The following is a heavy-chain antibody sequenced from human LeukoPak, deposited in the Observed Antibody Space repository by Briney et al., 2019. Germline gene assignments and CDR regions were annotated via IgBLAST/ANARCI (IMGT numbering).Heavy chain of an antibody. CDR2: IYPGDSDT. D-gene: IGHD3-9*01. V-gene: IGHV5-51*01. J-gene: IGHJ3*02. CDR1: GYSFTSYW. Sequence: GESLKISCQGSGYSFTSYWIGWVRQMPGKGLEWMGSIYPGDSDTRYSPSFQGQVTISADKSISTPYLQWSSLKASDTAMYYCARHGALLRYFSPEDAFDIWGQGTMVTVSS. CDR3: ARHGALLRYFSPEDAFDI.